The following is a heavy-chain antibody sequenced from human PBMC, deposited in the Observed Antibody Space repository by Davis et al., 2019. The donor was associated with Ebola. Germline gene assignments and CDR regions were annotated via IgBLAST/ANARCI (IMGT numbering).Heavy chain of an antibody. CDR3: AREGRGCSGGSCYSDFDY. Sequence: GESLKISCAASGFTFSSYAMHWARQAPGKGLEWVSVIYSGGSTYYADSVKGRFIISRDNSKNTLYLQMNSLRTEDTAVYYCAREGRGCSGGSCYSDFDYWGQGTLVTVSS. D-gene: IGHD2-15*01. V-gene: IGHV3-66*02. CDR2: IYSGGST. J-gene: IGHJ4*02. CDR1: GFTFSSYA.